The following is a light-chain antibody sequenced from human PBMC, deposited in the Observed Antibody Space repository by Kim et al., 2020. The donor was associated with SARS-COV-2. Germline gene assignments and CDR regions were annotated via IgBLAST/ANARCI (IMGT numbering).Light chain of an antibody. CDR1: QSVSSTY. J-gene: IGKJ1*01. V-gene: IGKV3-20*01. CDR2: GAS. CDR3: QQYGNSPWT. Sequence: SQGKRATLSCRASQSVSSTYLAWYQQKPGHAPRLLIYGASSRATGIPDRFSGSGSGTDFSFTISRLETEDFAVYYCQQYGNSPWTFGQGTKVDIK.